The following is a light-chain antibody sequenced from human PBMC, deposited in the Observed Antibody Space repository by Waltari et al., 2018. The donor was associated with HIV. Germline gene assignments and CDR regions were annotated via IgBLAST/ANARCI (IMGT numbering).Light chain of an antibody. Sequence: EIVLTQSPATLSLSPGERATLSCRASQSVSSYFAWYQQKPGQAPRLLIYDASNRATGIPARFSGSGSGTDFTLTISSLEPEDFAVYYCQQRSNWSQLTFGGGTKVEIK. J-gene: IGKJ4*01. V-gene: IGKV3-11*01. CDR2: DAS. CDR3: QQRSNWSQLT. CDR1: QSVSSY.